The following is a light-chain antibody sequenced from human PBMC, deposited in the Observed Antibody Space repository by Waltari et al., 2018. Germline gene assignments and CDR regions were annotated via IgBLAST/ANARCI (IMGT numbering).Light chain of an antibody. CDR1: KLGDKY. CDR3: PALDSSTVV. Sequence: SYELTQPPSVSVSPGQTASITCSGDKLGDKYSCWYQQRPGQSPVLVIYQDNKRPSGIPEGFPGPNPWNSATLTLSRTQGMDGGGYYRPALDSSTVVVGRGTNLTVL. CDR2: QDN. J-gene: IGLJ2*01. V-gene: IGLV3-1*01.